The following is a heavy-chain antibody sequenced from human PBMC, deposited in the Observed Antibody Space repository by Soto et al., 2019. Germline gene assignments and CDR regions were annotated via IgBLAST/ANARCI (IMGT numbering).Heavy chain of an antibody. CDR3: AKLGFVLMELYYFHQ. Sequence: GESLKISCTASGFTFSSYAMSWVSQAPGKELEWVSTISGNSGKTNYAESVKGRFSISRDNSKNTVHLQLDSLRAEDTAVYFCAKLGFVLMELYYFHQWGHGTLVTVSS. D-gene: IGHD2-8*01. CDR1: GFTFSSYA. J-gene: IGHJ4*01. CDR2: ISGNSGKT. V-gene: IGHV3-23*01.